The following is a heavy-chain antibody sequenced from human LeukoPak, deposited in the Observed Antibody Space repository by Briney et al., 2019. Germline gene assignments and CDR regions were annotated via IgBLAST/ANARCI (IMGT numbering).Heavy chain of an antibody. J-gene: IGHJ4*02. D-gene: IGHD3-10*02. CDR3: TRSVFPYYFDC. V-gene: IGHV3-74*01. CDR2: TNNDGSST. CDR1: GFTFSNYW. Sequence: PGGSLRLSCVASGFTFSNYWIHWVRQAPGKGLVWVSRTNNDGSSTTYADFVKGRFTSSRDNAKNTLYLQMDGLRTEDTAVYYCTRSVFPYYFDCWGQGTLVTVSS.